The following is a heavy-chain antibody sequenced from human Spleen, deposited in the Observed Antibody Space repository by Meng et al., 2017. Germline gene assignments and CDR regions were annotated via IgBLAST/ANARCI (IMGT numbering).Heavy chain of an antibody. CDR2: ISNGGGST. D-gene: IGHD1-14*01. CDR1: GFRFENYD. CDR3: ARMIGDRSGWFDP. J-gene: IGHJ5*02. V-gene: IGHV3-23*01. Sequence: GGSLRLSCAASGFRFENYDMTWVRQAPGKGLEWVSIISNGGGSTSYADSVKGRFTISRDNYRNTLFLQMNSLRVEDTAIYYCARMIGDRSGWFDPWGQGTLVTVSS.